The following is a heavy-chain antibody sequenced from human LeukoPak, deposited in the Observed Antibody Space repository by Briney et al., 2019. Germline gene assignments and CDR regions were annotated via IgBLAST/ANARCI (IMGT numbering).Heavy chain of an antibody. Sequence: SETLSLTCAVYGGSFSGYYWSWIRQPPGKGLEWIGEINHSGSTNYNPSLKSRVTISVDTSKNQFSLKLSSVTAADTAVYYCATMGSSGTWAFDYWGQGTLVTVSS. J-gene: IGHJ4*02. V-gene: IGHV4-34*01. CDR2: INHSGST. CDR1: GGSFSGYY. CDR3: ATMGSSGTWAFDY. D-gene: IGHD3-10*01.